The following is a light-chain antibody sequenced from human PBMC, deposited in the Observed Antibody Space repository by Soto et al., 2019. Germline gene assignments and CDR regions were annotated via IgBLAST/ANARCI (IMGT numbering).Light chain of an antibody. CDR1: QNVNSNF. CDR3: QQYNIYPWT. Sequence: EIVLTQSPGTLSLSPGERATLSCRASQNVNSNFLAWYQQKPGQAPRLLISGASNRATGIPDRFSGSGSGTEFTLSISSLQPDDFATYYCQQYNIYPWTFGQGTKVDIK. V-gene: IGKV3-20*01. CDR2: GAS. J-gene: IGKJ1*01.